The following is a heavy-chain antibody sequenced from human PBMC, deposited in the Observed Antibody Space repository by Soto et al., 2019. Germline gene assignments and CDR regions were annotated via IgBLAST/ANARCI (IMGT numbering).Heavy chain of an antibody. CDR2: ISYSGNT. D-gene: IGHD6-13*01. J-gene: IGHJ4*02. Sequence: SETLSLTCTVSGVSISSGDYYWSWIRQPPGKGLEWIGYISYSGNTYYNPSLKSRVSISVDTSKNQFSLKLSAVTAADTAVYYCARARAAAGLADYWGQGTLVTVSS. CDR1: GVSISSGDYY. V-gene: IGHV4-30-4*01. CDR3: ARARAAAGLADY.